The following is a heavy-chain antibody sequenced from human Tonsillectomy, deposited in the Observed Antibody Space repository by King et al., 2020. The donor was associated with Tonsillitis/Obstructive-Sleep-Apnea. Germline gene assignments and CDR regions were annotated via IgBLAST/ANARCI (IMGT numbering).Heavy chain of an antibody. CDR2: IYSGGST. V-gene: IGHV3-53*01. J-gene: IGHJ3*02. Sequence: VQLVESGGGLIQPGGSLRLSCAASGFTVSSNYMSWVRQAPGKGLEWVSVIYSGGSTYYADSVKGRLTISRDNSKNTLYLQMNSLRAEDTAVYYCARWDIVVGGSFDIWGQGTMVTVSS. CDR3: ARWDIVVGGSFDI. CDR1: GFTVSSNY. D-gene: IGHD2-2*01.